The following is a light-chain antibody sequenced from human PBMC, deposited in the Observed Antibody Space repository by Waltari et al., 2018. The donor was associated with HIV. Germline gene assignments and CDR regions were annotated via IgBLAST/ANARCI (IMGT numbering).Light chain of an antibody. J-gene: IGLJ2*01. CDR3: QVWESSTDDHQVV. CDR1: HIESKR. Sequence: SYVLTQPPSVSVAPGQTARMTCGGNHIESKRLHANQQKPGQAPVLVVYDDRDRPSGIPERFSGSNFGNTATLTITRVEAGDEADYYCQVWESSTDDHQVVFGGGTKLTVL. CDR2: DDR. V-gene: IGLV3-21*02.